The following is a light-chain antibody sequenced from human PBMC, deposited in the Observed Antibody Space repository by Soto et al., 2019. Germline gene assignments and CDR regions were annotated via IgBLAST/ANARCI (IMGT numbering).Light chain of an antibody. J-gene: IGLJ1*01. CDR2: EVS. CDR1: SSDVGAYNY. V-gene: IGLV2-14*01. Sequence: QSVLTQPASVSGSPGQSITISCTGTSSDVGAYNYVSWYQQHPGKAPKLMIYEVSNRPSGVSNRFSGSKSGNTASLTISGLQAEHEADYHCSSYTSSSTYVFGTGTKLTVL. CDR3: SSYTSSSTYV.